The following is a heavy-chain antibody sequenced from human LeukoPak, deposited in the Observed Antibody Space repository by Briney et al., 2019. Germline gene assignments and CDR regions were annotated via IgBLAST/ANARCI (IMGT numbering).Heavy chain of an antibody. CDR2: INQGGSEK. D-gene: IGHD1-1*01. CDR3: ARSPRYNWNDVSAFDI. CDR1: GFTFSSYW. V-gene: IGHV3-7*01. Sequence: GGSLRLSCAASGFTFSSYWMSWVRQAPGKGLEWVADINQGGSEKYYVDSMKGRFTITRDNAKNSLYLQMNSLGAEDTAVYYCARSPRYNWNDVSAFDIWGQGTLVTVSS. J-gene: IGHJ3*02.